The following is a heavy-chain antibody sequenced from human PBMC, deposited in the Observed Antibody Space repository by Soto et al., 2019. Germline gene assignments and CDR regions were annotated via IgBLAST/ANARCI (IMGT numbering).Heavy chain of an antibody. Sequence: SVKVSCKASGCTFSSYAISWVRQAPGQGLEWMGGIIPIFGTANYAQKFQGRVTITADESTSTAYMELSSRRSEDTAVYYCASPGGSGSFSSEKYSFDYWGQGTLVTVSS. CDR1: GCTFSSYA. CDR2: IIPIFGTA. J-gene: IGHJ4*02. D-gene: IGHD1-26*01. CDR3: ASPGGSGSFSSEKYSFDY. V-gene: IGHV1-69*13.